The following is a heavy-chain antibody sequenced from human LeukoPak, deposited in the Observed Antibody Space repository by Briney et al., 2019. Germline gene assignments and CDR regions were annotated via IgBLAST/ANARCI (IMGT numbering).Heavy chain of an antibody. CDR2: IYYSGST. J-gene: IGHJ6*02. CDR3: ARGFVYSDYGMDV. Sequence: PSETLSLTCTVSGGSISSGGYYWSWIRQHPGKGLEWIGYIYYSGSTYYNPSLKSRVTISVDTSKNQFSLKLSSVTAADTAVYYCARGFVYSDYGMDVWGQGTPVTVSS. CDR1: GGSISSGGYY. V-gene: IGHV4-31*03. D-gene: IGHD2-21*01.